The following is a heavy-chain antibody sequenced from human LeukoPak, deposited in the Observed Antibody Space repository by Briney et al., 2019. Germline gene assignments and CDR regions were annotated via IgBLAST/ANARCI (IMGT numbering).Heavy chain of an antibody. J-gene: IGHJ6*03. CDR1: GGSISSGGYY. Sequence: PSETLSLTCTVSGGSISSGGYYWSWIRQPRGKGLEWIGYIYHSGSTYYKPSLKSRVTISVDRSKNQFSLTLSSVTAADTAVYYCARGPRAENYMDVWGKGTTVTVSS. CDR2: IYHSGST. CDR3: ARGPRAENYMDV. V-gene: IGHV4-30-2*01.